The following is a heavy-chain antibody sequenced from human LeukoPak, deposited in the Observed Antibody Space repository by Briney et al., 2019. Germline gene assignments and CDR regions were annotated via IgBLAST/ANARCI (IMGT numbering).Heavy chain of an antibody. CDR1: GFTFSSYA. V-gene: IGHV3-30-3*01. D-gene: IGHD2-2*01. Sequence: PGRSLRLSCAASGFTFSSYAMHWVRQAPGKGLEWVAVISYDGSNKYYADSVKGRFTISRDNSKNTLYLQMNSLRAEDTAGYYCARDWGYCSSTSCYSGFDYWGQGTLVTVSS. J-gene: IGHJ4*02. CDR2: ISYDGSNK. CDR3: ARDWGYCSSTSCYSGFDY.